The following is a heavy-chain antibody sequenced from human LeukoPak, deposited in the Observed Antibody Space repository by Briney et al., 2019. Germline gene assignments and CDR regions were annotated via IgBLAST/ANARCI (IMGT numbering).Heavy chain of an antibody. D-gene: IGHD6-19*01. V-gene: IGHV4-39*01. Sequence: SETLSLTCTVSGGSISSSDYYWGWIRQPPGKGLEWIGSLYYSGSTYYNPSFKSRVTISVDTSKNQFSLKLSSVTAADTAVYYCARLLAVAGNWHFDSWGQGTLVTVSS. CDR3: ARLLAVAGNWHFDS. CDR2: LYYSGST. J-gene: IGHJ4*02. CDR1: GGSISSSDYY.